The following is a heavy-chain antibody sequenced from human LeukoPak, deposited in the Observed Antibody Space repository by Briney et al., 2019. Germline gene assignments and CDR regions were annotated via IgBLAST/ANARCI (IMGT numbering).Heavy chain of an antibody. J-gene: IGHJ4*02. CDR2: IYSGGST. V-gene: IGHV3-66*01. CDR3: ATEGHACDYVWGSYRYTNY. CDR1: GFTVSSNY. D-gene: IGHD3-16*02. Sequence: GGSLRLSCAASGFTVSSNYMSWVRQAPGKGLEWVSVIYSGGSTCYADSVKGRFTISRDNSKNTLYLQMNSLRAEDTAVYYCATEGHACDYVWGSYRYTNYWGQGTLVTVSS.